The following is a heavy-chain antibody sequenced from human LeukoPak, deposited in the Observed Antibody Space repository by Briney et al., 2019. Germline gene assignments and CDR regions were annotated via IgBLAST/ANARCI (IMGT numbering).Heavy chain of an antibody. CDR2: IYYSGST. CDR3: EGNGAEIGGAFDI. Sequence: SQTLTLTCAVSGCTISSDGYYWICNPQHPGKGLVSIVYIYYSGSTYYNPFRRSRVTISEDTSKNQFFLKLSSGTAADTVVYYGEGNGAEIGGAFDIWGQGTMVTVSS. J-gene: IGHJ3*02. V-gene: IGHV4-31*11. D-gene: IGHD4-23*01. CDR1: GCTISSDGYY.